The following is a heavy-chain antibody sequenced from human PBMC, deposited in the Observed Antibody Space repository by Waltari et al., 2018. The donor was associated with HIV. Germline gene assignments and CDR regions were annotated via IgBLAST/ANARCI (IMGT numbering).Heavy chain of an antibody. CDR3: ARDWWQLPSGGYFFDY. J-gene: IGHJ4*02. CDR1: RFTFTAYY. CDR2: INPKSGVT. Sequence: QVQLVQSGAEVKKPGASVKVSCTAYRFTFTAYYVHWVRQAPGQGLEWMGWINPKSGVTHFAQNFQGRINMTRDTSIKTAYLELSRLQSDDTAVYYCARDWWQLPSGGYFFDYWGQGTLVTVSS. D-gene: IGHD2-15*01. V-gene: IGHV1-2*02.